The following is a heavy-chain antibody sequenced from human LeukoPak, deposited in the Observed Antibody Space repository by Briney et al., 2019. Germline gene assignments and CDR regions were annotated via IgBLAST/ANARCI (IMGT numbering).Heavy chain of an antibody. J-gene: IGHJ4*02. V-gene: IGHV1-18*01. D-gene: IGHD6-19*01. Sequence: ASVKVSCKASGYTFTTYGINWVRQAPGQGLEWMGWISTYNGHTNYAQKLQGRVTMTTDTSTSTVYMELRSLRSDGTAVYYCASGGVAGRWPLDYWGQGTLVTVSS. CDR2: ISTYNGHT. CDR3: ASGGVAGRWPLDY. CDR1: GYTFTTYG.